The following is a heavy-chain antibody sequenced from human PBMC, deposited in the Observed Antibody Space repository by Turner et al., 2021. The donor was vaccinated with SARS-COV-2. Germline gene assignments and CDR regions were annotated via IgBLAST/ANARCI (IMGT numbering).Heavy chain of an antibody. CDR1: GGTFSTDA. D-gene: IGHD3-9*01. CDR2: IIPIFGTA. V-gene: IGHV1-69*06. J-gene: IGHJ4*02. CDR3: ASTYYDILTGYLAY. Sequence: QVQLVQSGAEVKKPVSSVKVSCKASGGTFSTDAINWVRQAPGQGLEWMGGIIPIFGTANYAQKFQGRVTITADKSTSTAYMELSSLRSEDTAVYYCASTYYDILTGYLAYWGQGTLVTVSS.